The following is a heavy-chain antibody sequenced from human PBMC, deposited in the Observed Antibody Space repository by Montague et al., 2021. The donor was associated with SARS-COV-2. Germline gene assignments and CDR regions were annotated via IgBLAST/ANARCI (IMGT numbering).Heavy chain of an antibody. Sequence: SETLSLTCSVSGGFISSSSYYWAWIRQPPGKGLEWLGSINYSGNTHYNPSLWGRAPTSVDTSKNQFSLNLYSVAAADTALYFCARQAVLWFGETQSAFDVWGQGTTVAVSS. CDR2: INYSGNT. CDR1: GGFISSSSYY. CDR3: ARQAVLWFGETQSAFDV. V-gene: IGHV4-39*01. J-gene: IGHJ3*01. D-gene: IGHD3-10*01.